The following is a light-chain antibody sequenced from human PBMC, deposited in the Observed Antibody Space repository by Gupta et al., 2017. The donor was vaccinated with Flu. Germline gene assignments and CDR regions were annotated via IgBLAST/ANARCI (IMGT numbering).Light chain of an antibody. J-gene: IGKJ3*01. V-gene: IGKV1-39*01. CDR3: QQRNSCPPFT. CDR1: QSISSY. CDR2: AAS. Sequence: IPLTQSPSSLSASVGDRVTITCRASQSISSYLNWYQQKPGKAPKLLIYAASSLQSGVPSRFSGSGSGTDFTLTISSRQPEDFAAYYCQQRNSCPPFTFGRGTKVDIK.